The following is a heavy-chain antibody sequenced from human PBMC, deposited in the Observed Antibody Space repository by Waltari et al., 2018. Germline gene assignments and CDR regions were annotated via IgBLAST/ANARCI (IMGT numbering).Heavy chain of an antibody. Sequence: QVQLVASGGGVVHPGTSLRLSCAASGFMFSRYGMHWVRQAPGKGLEWVGGIWFEGDKAKSEDSVKGRFTISTDSSKNTLYLHMNGLTADDTAVYYCAIEEMIFGSLYWGQGALVTVSS. D-gene: IGHD3-3*01. CDR2: IWFEGDKA. V-gene: IGHV3-33*08. CDR3: AIEEMIFGSLY. CDR1: GFMFSRYG. J-gene: IGHJ4*02.